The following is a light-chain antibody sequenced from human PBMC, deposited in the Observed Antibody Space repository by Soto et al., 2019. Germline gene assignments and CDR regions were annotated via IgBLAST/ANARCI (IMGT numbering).Light chain of an antibody. Sequence: SALYPPASLSGSPGQSSPISCTVTSSDVGASNYVSWYQHHPGKAPKLMIYDVSYRPSGVSDRFSGSKSGNTASLTISGLQAEDEADYYCGSYTSSSTLVFGTGTKVT. CDR2: DVS. CDR3: GSYTSSSTLV. J-gene: IGLJ1*01. CDR1: SSDVGASNY. V-gene: IGLV2-14*01.